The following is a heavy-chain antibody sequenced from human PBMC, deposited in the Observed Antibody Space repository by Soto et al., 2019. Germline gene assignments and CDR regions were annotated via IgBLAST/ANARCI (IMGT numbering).Heavy chain of an antibody. V-gene: IGHV3-23*01. CDR2: ISGSGGST. Sequence: EVQLLESGGGLVQPGGSLRLSCAASGFTFSSYAMSWVRQAPGKGLEWVSAISGSGGSTYYADSVKGRFTISRDNSKNTLYMQMNSLRAEDTAVYYCAKGMGPYYYYGMDVWGQGTTVTVSS. CDR1: GFTFSSYA. J-gene: IGHJ6*02. CDR3: AKGMGPYYYYGMDV.